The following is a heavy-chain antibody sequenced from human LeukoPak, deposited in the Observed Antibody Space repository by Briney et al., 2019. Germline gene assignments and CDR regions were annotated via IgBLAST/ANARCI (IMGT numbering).Heavy chain of an antibody. V-gene: IGHV3-74*01. D-gene: IGHD1-26*01. CDR2: INPDDEST. CDR3: LTVVETTIDAFDI. CDR1: GFTFRKYW. Sequence: QPGGSLRLSCAASGFTFRKYWLHWVRQAPGKGLVWVSRINPDDESTSYVDSVKGRFTISRDNAKSTLYLQMNSLKAEDTAVYYCLTVVETTIDAFDIWGQGTMVTVSS. J-gene: IGHJ3*02.